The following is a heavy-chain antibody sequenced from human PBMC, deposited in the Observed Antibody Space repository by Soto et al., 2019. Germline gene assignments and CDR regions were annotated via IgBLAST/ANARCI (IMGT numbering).Heavy chain of an antibody. J-gene: IGHJ4*02. Sequence: SVKVSCKASGGTFSSYAISWVRQAPGQGLEWMGLIIPSCGTTNYAKKFQGRVTMTRDTSTSTVYMELSSLRSEDTAVYYCARGGRSTAPYYFDYWGQGTPVTVSS. CDR2: IIPSCGTT. D-gene: IGHD2-2*01. V-gene: IGHV1-69*05. CDR1: GGTFSSYA. CDR3: ARGGRSTAPYYFDY.